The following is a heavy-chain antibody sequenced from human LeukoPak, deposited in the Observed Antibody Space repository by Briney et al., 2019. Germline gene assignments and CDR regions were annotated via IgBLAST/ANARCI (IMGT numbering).Heavy chain of an antibody. D-gene: IGHD2/OR15-2a*01. J-gene: IGHJ3*02. CDR3: ARKNDFEI. CDR2: IFYSGRT. V-gene: IGHV4-59*01. Sequence: SETLSPTCTVSGGSISSDHWNWIRQPPGKGLEWIGCIFYSGRTYYNPSLKSRVTISVDMSKSQFSLRLTSVAAADTAVYYCARKNDFEIRGQGTLVTVSS. CDR1: GGSISSDH.